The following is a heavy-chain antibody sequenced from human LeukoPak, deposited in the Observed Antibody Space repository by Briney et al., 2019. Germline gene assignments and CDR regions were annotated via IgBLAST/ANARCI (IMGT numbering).Heavy chain of an antibody. D-gene: IGHD3-10*01. CDR1: GFTFSSYW. CDR3: ARGNYYGQDY. Sequence: GGSLRLSCGASGFTFSSYWMHWVRQAPGKGLVWISRINSDGSTTSYADSVKGRFTISRDNAKDTLYLQMNSLRAEDTAVYYCARGNYYGQDYWGQGTLVTVSS. J-gene: IGHJ4*02. V-gene: IGHV3-74*01. CDR2: INSDGSTT.